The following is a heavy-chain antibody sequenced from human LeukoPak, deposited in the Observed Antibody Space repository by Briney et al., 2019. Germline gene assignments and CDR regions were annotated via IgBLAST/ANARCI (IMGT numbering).Heavy chain of an antibody. CDR3: ARGPRAPAWFDP. CDR2: IIPIFGTA. CDR1: GGTFSSYA. Sequence: SVKVSCKASGGTFSSYAISWVRQAPGQGLEWMGGIIPIFGTANYAQKFQGRVTITADESTSTAYLQWSSLKASDTAMYYCARGPRAPAWFDPWGQGTLVTVSS. V-gene: IGHV1-69*13. J-gene: IGHJ5*02.